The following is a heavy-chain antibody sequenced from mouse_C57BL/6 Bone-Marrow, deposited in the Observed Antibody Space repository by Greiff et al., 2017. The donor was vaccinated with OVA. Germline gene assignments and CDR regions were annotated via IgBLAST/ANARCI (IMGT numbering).Heavy chain of an antibody. D-gene: IGHD2-1*01. CDR2: IDPSDSET. CDR1: GYTFTSYW. J-gene: IGHJ2*01. Sequence: QVQLQQPGAELVRPGSSVKLSCKASGYTFTSYWMHWVKQRPIQGLEWIGNIDPSDSETHYNQKFKDKATLTVDKSSSTAYMQLSSLTSEDSAVYYCARHYGNYNFDDWGQGTTLTVSS. CDR3: ARHYGNYNFDD. V-gene: IGHV1-52*01.